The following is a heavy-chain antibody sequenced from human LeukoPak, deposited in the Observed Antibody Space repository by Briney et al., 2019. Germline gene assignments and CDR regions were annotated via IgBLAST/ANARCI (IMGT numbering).Heavy chain of an antibody. CDR1: GFTFSSYG. CDR3: AKDKGVEMATQILDY. V-gene: IGHV3-30*18. Sequence: GGSLRLSCAASGFTFSSYGMHWVRQAPGKGLEWVAVISYDGSNKYYADSVKGRFTISRDNSKNTLYLQMNSLRAEDTAVYYCAKDKGVEMATQILDYWGQGTLVTVSS. D-gene: IGHD5-24*01. J-gene: IGHJ4*02. CDR2: ISYDGSNK.